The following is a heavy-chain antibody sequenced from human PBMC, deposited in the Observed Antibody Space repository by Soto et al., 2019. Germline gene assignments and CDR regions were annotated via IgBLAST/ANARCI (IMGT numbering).Heavy chain of an antibody. V-gene: IGHV3-30-3*01. CDR3: ARAGGLLLDY. Sequence: QVQLVESGGGVVQPGRSLRLSCAASGFTFSSYAMHWVRQAPGKGLEWVAVISYDGSNKYYADSVKGRFTISRDNSKNTLYLQMNSLGAEDTDVYYCARAGGLLLDYWGQGTLVTVSS. CDR1: GFTFSSYA. D-gene: IGHD2-15*01. J-gene: IGHJ4*02. CDR2: ISYDGSNK.